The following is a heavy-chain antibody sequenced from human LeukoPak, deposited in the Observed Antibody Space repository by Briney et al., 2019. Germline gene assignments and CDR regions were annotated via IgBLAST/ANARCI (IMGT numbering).Heavy chain of an antibody. CDR3: ARERITIFGVVKRDAFDI. Sequence: SQTLSLTCAISGDSVSSNSAAWNWIRQSPSRGLEWLGRTYYRSKWYNDYAVSVKSRITINPDTSKNQFSLQLNSVTPEDTAVYYCARERITIFGVVKRDAFDIWGQGTMVTVSS. J-gene: IGHJ3*02. CDR2: TYYRSKWYN. D-gene: IGHD3-3*01. V-gene: IGHV6-1*01. CDR1: GDSVSSNSAA.